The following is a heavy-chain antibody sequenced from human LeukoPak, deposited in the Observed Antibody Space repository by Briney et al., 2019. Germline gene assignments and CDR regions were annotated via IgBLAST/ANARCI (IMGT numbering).Heavy chain of an antibody. Sequence: GRSLRLSCAASGFTFSDAWMTWVRQAPGKGLEWVGRIKTKADGGTTDYAAPVKGRFTILRDDSKNTLFLQMNSLKTEDTAVYYCTRLGYCSSTSCSYWGQGTLVTVSS. CDR2: IKTKADGGTT. D-gene: IGHD2-2*01. CDR3: TRLGYCSSTSCSY. CDR1: GFTFSDAW. V-gene: IGHV3-15*01. J-gene: IGHJ4*02.